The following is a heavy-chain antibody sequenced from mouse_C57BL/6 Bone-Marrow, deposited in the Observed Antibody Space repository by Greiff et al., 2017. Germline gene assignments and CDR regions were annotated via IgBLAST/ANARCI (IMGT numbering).Heavy chain of an antibody. V-gene: IGHV1-64*01. D-gene: IGHD2-2*01. Sequence: LVESGAELVKPGASVKLSCKASGYTFTSYWMHWVKQRPGQGLEWIGMIHPNSGSTNYNEKFKSKATLTVDKSSSTAYMQLSSLTSEDSAVYYCARGLPFAYWGQGTLVTVSA. J-gene: IGHJ3*01. CDR1: GYTFTSYW. CDR3: ARGLPFAY. CDR2: IHPNSGST.